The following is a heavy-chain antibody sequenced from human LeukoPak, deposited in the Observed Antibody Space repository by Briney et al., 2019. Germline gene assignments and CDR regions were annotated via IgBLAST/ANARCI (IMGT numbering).Heavy chain of an antibody. CDR1: GFTFDDYA. D-gene: IGHD3-22*01. J-gene: IGHJ4*02. CDR2: ISWNSGSI. Sequence: QPGGSLRLSCAASGFTFDDYAMPWVRQAPGKGLEWVSSISWNSGSIGYADSVKGRFTISRDNAKNSLYLQMNSLRAEDTALYYCAKDIYYDSSGLDYWGQGTLVTVSS. V-gene: IGHV3-9*01. CDR3: AKDIYYDSSGLDY.